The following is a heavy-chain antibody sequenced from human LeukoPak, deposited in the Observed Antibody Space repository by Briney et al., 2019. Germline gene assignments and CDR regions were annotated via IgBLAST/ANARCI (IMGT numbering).Heavy chain of an antibody. CDR2: IYYSGST. J-gene: IGHJ5*02. CDR1: GGSISSSIYY. V-gene: IGHV4-61*01. CDR3: ARAYCSGGTCYSSRGMFDP. D-gene: IGHD2-15*01. Sequence: SETLSLTCTVSGGSISSSIYYWTWIRQPPGKGLEWIGYIYYSGSTNYNPSLKSRVTISVDTSKNQFSLKLSSVTAADTAVYYCARAYCSGGTCYSSRGMFDPWGQGTLVTVSS.